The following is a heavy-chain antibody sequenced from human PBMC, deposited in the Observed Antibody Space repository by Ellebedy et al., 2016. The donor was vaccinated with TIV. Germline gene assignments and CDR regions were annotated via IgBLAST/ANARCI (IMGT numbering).Heavy chain of an antibody. CDR2: LSYDGSIK. J-gene: IGHJ4*02. CDR3: ARDQYTVSTWTSPFDF. D-gene: IGHD4-17*01. Sequence: PGGSLRLSCAASGFTFSHYAMHWVRQAPGKGLAWVAVLSYDGSIKYYADSVKGRFTISRDNSKNTLYLQMNSLRADDTAVFYCARDQYTVSTWTSPFDFWGQGTLVTGSS. CDR1: GFTFSHYA. V-gene: IGHV3-30*01.